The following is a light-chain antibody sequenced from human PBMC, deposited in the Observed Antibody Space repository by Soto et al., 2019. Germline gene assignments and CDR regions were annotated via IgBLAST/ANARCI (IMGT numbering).Light chain of an antibody. CDR1: QSLAYIDGNTY. CDR3: MQGTHWPAYT. V-gene: IGKV2-30*01. Sequence: EVVMTQSPLSLPVTLGQPASISCRSSQSLAYIDGNTYLSWFQQRPGQSPRRLIYKVSNRESGVTGRFRGRVSGPDFRLKISRVEAEDVGVYYFMQGTHWPAYTFGQGTKLEIK. J-gene: IGKJ2*01. CDR2: KVS.